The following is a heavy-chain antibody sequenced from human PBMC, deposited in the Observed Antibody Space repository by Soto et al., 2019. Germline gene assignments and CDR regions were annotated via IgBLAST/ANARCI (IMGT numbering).Heavy chain of an antibody. V-gene: IGHV3-11*01. CDR3: ASPVVVVGEVDAFDI. CDR1: GFTFSDYY. J-gene: IGHJ3*02. Sequence: GGSLRLSCAASGFTFSDYYMSWIRQAPGKGLEWVSYISSSGSTIYYADSVKGRFTISRDNAKNSLYLQMNSLRAEDTAVYYCASPVVVVGEVDAFDIWGQGTMVTVSS. D-gene: IGHD2-15*01. CDR2: ISSSGSTI.